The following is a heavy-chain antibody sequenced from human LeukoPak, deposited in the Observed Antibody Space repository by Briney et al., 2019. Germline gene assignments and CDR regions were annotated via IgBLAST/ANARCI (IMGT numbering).Heavy chain of an antibody. J-gene: IGHJ5*02. Sequence: GGSLRLSCVGSGFTFENYGMAWVRQTAEKGLEWVAGLIWDGNNIGYIDSVKGRFTISRDNVKNPLFLDMNSLRPDDTALYYFARAQWFTDLWGQGTLVTVSS. V-gene: IGHV3-20*04. CDR1: GFTFENYG. CDR3: ARAQWFTDL. CDR2: LIWDGNNI. D-gene: IGHD3-22*01.